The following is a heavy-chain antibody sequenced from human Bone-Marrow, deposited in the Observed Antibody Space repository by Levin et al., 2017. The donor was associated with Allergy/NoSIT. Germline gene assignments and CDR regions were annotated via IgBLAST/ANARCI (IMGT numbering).Heavy chain of an antibody. CDR2: VYHSGST. Sequence: PSETLSLTCAVSGASLSSGGYSWGWVRQPPGKGLEWIGYVYHSGSTNFNPSLKSRITMSADRSKNHLSLKVTSVTAADTAVYFGVRGMEGAKRPVFDNWGQGTLVTVSS. CDR3: VRGMEGAKRPVFDN. J-gene: IGHJ4*02. CDR1: GASLSSGGYS. V-gene: IGHV4-30-2*01. D-gene: IGHD1-26*01.